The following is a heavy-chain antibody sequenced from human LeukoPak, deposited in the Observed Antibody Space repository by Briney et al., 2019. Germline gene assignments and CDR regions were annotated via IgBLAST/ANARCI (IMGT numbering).Heavy chain of an antibody. CDR1: GFTFGDYA. CDR3: TLSTAYYYDSSGYYARGGY. V-gene: IGHV3-49*04. Sequence: GGSLRLSCTASGFTFGDYAMSWVRQAPGKGLEWVGFIRSKAYGGTTEYAASVKGRFTISRDDSKSIAYLQMNSLKTEDTAVYYCTLSTAYYYDSSGYYARGGYWGQGTLVTVSS. D-gene: IGHD3-22*01. J-gene: IGHJ4*02. CDR2: IRSKAYGGTT.